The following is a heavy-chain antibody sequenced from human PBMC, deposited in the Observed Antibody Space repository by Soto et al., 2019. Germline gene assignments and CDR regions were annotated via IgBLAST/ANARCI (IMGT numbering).Heavy chain of an antibody. D-gene: IGHD3-22*01. V-gene: IGHV4-31*03. CDR1: GDSISRIDYY. CDR2: IYFRGNT. Sequence: SETLSLTCSVSGDSISRIDYYWTWIRQHPEKGLEWIGNIYFRGNTYYSPPLESRLTISVDTSKNQFSLKLTSVTAADTAVYYCAREGGSYDSGGYLIRGAFDIWGQGTMVTVSS. CDR3: AREGGSYDSGGYLIRGAFDI. J-gene: IGHJ3*02.